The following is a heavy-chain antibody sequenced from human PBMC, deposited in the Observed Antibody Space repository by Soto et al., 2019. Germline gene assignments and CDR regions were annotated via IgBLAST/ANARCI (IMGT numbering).Heavy chain of an antibody. CDR3: ARGMYGSGSYYIGDAFDM. J-gene: IGHJ3*02. CDR2: IYRGGDT. Sequence: GWSLRLSCAVSGFTVSYSYMNCVLQAPGKGLEWVSVIYRGGDTFYADSVKGRFTISRDNSKNTLYLQMNSLRAEDTAVYYCARGMYGSGSYYIGDAFDMWGQGTMVTVSS. V-gene: IGHV3-53*01. CDR1: GFTVSYSY. D-gene: IGHD3-10*01.